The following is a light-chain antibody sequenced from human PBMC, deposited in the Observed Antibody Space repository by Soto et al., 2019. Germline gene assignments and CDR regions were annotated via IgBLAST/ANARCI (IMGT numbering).Light chain of an antibody. Sequence: DIPMTQSPSSLSASVGDRVTITCRASQGISNYFAWYQQKPGKVPKLLIYAASTLQSGVPSRFSGSGSGTDFTLTISSLQPEDVATYYCQKYNSAPPGLTFGGGTKVEIK. CDR3: QKYNSAPPGLT. CDR2: AAS. J-gene: IGKJ4*01. V-gene: IGKV1-27*01. CDR1: QGISNY.